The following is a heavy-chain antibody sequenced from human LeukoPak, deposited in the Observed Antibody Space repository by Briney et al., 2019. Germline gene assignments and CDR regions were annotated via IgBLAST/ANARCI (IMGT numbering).Heavy chain of an antibody. CDR2: IYSGGST. J-gene: IGHJ4*02. Sequence: PGGSLRLSCAASGFTVSSNYMSWVRQAQGKGLEWVSVIYSGGSTYYADSVKGRFTISRDNSKNTLYLQMNSLRAEDTAVYYCAIRWFGELSLDYWGQGTLVTVSS. D-gene: IGHD3-10*01. CDR1: GFTVSSNY. CDR3: AIRWFGELSLDY. V-gene: IGHV3-53*01.